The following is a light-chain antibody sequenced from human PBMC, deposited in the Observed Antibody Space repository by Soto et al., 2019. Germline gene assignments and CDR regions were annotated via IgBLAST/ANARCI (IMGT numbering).Light chain of an antibody. CDR2: DAL. CDR1: QSISSR. Sequence: DIQMTQSPSTLSASVGDRVTITCRASQSISSRLAWYQKKPGKAPKLLIYDALNLESGVPSRFSGSGSGTEFTLSIGSLQPDDFATYYCPQYDTYFRYTFGQGTKLAIK. V-gene: IGKV1-5*01. CDR3: PQYDTYFRYT. J-gene: IGKJ2*01.